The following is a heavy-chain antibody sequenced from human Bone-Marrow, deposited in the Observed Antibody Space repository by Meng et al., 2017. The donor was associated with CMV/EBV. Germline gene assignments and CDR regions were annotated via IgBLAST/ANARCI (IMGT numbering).Heavy chain of an antibody. D-gene: IGHD6-19*01. CDR2: MNPNSGNT. CDR1: GYTFTSYD. J-gene: IGHJ3*02. CDR3: ATVAGMEESDAFDI. V-gene: IGHV1-8*01. Sequence: ASVKVSCKASGYTFTSYDINWVRQATGQGLEWMGWMNPNSGNTGYAQKFQGRVTMTRNTSISTAYMELSSLRSEDTAVYCCATVAGMEESDAFDIWGQGTMVTVSS.